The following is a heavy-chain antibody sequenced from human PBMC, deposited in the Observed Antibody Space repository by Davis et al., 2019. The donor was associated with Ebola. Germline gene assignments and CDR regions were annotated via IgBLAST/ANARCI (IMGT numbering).Heavy chain of an antibody. V-gene: IGHV3-53*01. CDR3: ASFRLPYYYGMDV. CDR2: IYSGGST. CDR1: GFTVSSNY. D-gene: IGHD4-11*01. J-gene: IGHJ6*02. Sequence: GGSLRLSCAASGFTVSSNYMSWVRQAPGKGLEWVSVIYSGGSTYYADSVKGRFTIPRDNSKNTLYLQMNSLRAEDTAVYYCASFRLPYYYGMDVWGQGTTVTVSS.